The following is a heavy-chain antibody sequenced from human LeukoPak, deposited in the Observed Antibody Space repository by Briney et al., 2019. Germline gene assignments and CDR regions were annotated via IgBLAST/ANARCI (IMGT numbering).Heavy chain of an antibody. Sequence: GGSLRLSCAASGFLFGDYGMHWVRQAPGKGLEWLAMISYDGRNENYVDSVKGRFTISRDNSKNTLYLQMNSLRAEDTAVYYCAAEYYDFWSGYPHDAFDIWGQGTMVTVSS. CDR1: GFLFGDYG. CDR3: AAEYYDFWSGYPHDAFDI. CDR2: ISYDGRNE. J-gene: IGHJ3*02. V-gene: IGHV3-30*03. D-gene: IGHD3-3*01.